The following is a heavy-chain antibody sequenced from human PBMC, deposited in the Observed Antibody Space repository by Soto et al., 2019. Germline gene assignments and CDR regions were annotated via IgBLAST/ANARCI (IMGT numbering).Heavy chain of an antibody. CDR2: INPNSGDT. J-gene: IGHJ4*02. Sequence: QVQLVQSGAEVKKPGASVKVSCKTSGYTFTGYYIHWVRQAPGQGLEWMALINPNSGDTNYGHKFQGRVTLTRDTSINTVYMEVTSLRSDDTAVYYCAVAGLPFEYWGQGPLVTVFS. CDR3: AVAGLPFEY. D-gene: IGHD6-19*01. CDR1: GYTFTGYY. V-gene: IGHV1-2*02.